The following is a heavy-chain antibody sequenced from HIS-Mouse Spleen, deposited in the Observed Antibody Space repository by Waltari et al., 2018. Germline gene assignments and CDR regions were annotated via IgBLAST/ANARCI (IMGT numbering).Heavy chain of an antibody. J-gene: IGHJ4*02. CDR3: ASSGYGSGSYYY. CDR1: GFTVSRHY. Sequence: VQLVESGGGLIQPGGFLRLSCAASGFTVSRHYMSWVRQAPGKGLEWVSVIYSCGSTYYADSVKGRFTIARDNSKNTLYLQMNSLRAEDTAVYYCASSGYGSGSYYYWGQGTLVTVSS. V-gene: IGHV3-53*01. CDR2: IYSCGST. D-gene: IGHD3-10*01.